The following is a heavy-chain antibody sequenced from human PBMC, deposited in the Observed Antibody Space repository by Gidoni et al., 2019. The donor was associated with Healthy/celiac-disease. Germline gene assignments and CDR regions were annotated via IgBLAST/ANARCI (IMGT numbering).Heavy chain of an antibody. V-gene: IGHV3-53*01. CDR1: GFTVSSNY. Sequence: GGSLRLSCAASGFTVSSNYMSWVRQAPGKGLEWVSVIYSGGSTYYADSVKGRFTISRDNSKNTLYLQMNSRRAEDTAVYYCAISLGYCSGGSCYPEVWGQGTLVTVLL. J-gene: IGHJ4*02. CDR2: IYSGGST. D-gene: IGHD2-15*01. CDR3: AISLGYCSGGSCYPEV.